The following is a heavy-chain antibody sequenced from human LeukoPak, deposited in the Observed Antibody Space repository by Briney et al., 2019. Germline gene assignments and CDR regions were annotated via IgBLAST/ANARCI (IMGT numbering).Heavy chain of an antibody. CDR3: ARAQDYCTGNTCYGYFQH. Sequence: GGSLRLSCGASGFAFGSYSMNWVRQAPGKGLEWVSSISGSSSYIYYADSVKGRFTISSDNSKNTLSLQMNSLKAEDTAIYFCARAQDYCTGNTCYGYFQHWGQGTLVTVSA. V-gene: IGHV3-21*04. CDR2: ISGSSSYI. D-gene: IGHD2/OR15-2a*01. J-gene: IGHJ1*01. CDR1: GFAFGSYS.